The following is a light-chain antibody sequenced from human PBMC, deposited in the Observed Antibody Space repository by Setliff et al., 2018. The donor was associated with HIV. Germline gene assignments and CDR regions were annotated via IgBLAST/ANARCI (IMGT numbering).Light chain of an antibody. V-gene: IGKV1-5*03. CDR1: QSISTW. Sequence: DIQMTQSPSTLSAFVGDRVTITCRASQSISTWLAWYQQKPGKAPNLLISKASSLESGVPSRFSGSGSGTEFTLTISSLQPVDFATYFCQQYYTYSRTFGQGTKVDIK. CDR2: KAS. J-gene: IGKJ1*01. CDR3: QQYYTYSRT.